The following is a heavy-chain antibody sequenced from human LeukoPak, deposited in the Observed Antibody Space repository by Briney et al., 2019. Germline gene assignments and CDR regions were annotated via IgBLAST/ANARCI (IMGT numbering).Heavy chain of an antibody. CDR3: AKDVSGGGYNWFDP. Sequence: GGSLRLSCAASGFSFITNAMYWVRQPPGKGLEWVAFIRDDGSNKYYADPVKGRFTISRDNSKNTLYLQMNSLRAEDTAVYYCAKDVSGGGYNWFDPWGQGTLATVSS. V-gene: IGHV3-30*02. J-gene: IGHJ5*02. CDR1: GFSFITNA. CDR2: IRDDGSNK. D-gene: IGHD2-15*01.